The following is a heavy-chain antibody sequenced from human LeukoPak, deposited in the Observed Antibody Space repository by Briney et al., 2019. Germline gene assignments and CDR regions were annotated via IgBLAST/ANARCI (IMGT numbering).Heavy chain of an antibody. Sequence: QPGGSLRLSCAASGFTFSSYAMSWVRQAPGKGLEWVSAISGSGGTTYYADSVKGRFIISRDNSKNTLYLQMSSLRAEDTAVYYCAKPTGIGYCGSTSCPNWFDPWGQGTLVTVSS. V-gene: IGHV3-23*01. CDR3: AKPTGIGYCGSTSCPNWFDP. J-gene: IGHJ5*02. CDR2: ISGSGGTT. D-gene: IGHD2-2*03. CDR1: GFTFSSYA.